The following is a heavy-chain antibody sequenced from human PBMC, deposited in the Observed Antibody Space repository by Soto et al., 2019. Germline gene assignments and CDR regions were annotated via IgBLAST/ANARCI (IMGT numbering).Heavy chain of an antibody. CDR3: ARETGYSSGWREEGFDP. V-gene: IGHV3-33*01. D-gene: IGHD6-19*01. Sequence: GGSLRLSCAASGFTFSSYGMHWVRQAPGKGLEWVAVIWYDGSNKYYADSVKGRFTISRDNSKNTLYLQMNSLRAEDTAVYYCARETGYSSGWREEGFDPWGQGTLVTVSS. CDR1: GFTFSSYG. J-gene: IGHJ5*02. CDR2: IWYDGSNK.